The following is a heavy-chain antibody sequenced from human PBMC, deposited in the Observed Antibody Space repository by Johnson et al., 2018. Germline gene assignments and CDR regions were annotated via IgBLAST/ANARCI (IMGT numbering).Heavy chain of an antibody. CDR2: ISYDGSNK. Sequence: VQLLETGGGVVQPGRSLRLSCAASGFTFRSYGMHWVRQAPGKGLEWVAVISYDGSNKYYADAVKGRFTISRDNSKNTLYLQMNSPRAEDTAVYYCAKGVVLMEYQDAFDIWGQGTMVTVSS. V-gene: IGHV3-30*18. J-gene: IGHJ3*02. D-gene: IGHD2-2*01. CDR1: GFTFRSYG. CDR3: AKGVVLMEYQDAFDI.